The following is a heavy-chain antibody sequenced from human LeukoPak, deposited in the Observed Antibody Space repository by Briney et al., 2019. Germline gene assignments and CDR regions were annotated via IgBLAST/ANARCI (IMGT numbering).Heavy chain of an antibody. CDR1: GYTFTNYG. Sequence: ASVKVSFKSSGYTFTNYGIIWVRQAPGQGLEWMGWISAYNGNTNYAQKLQGRVTMTTDTSTSTAYMELRSLRSDDTAVYYCARDEEILGPWPRSMDVWGQGTTVTVSS. J-gene: IGHJ6*02. CDR2: ISAYNGNT. V-gene: IGHV1-18*01. CDR3: ARDEEILGPWPRSMDV. D-gene: IGHD2-15*01.